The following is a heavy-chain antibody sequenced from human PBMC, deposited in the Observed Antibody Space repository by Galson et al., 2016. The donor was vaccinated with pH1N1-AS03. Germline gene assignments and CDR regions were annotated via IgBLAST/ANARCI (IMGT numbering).Heavy chain of an antibody. CDR1: GFRFTNAW. D-gene: IGHD2-21*02. CDR2: IKSKTHGGTT. Sequence: SLRLSCAASGFRFTNAWMNWVRQVPGKGLEWVGRIKSKTHGGTTVYAAPVKGRFTISRDDSKNMVYLQMNSLKTEDTAVYYCSTGLLWFDFFEFWGPGTLVTVSS. CDR3: STGLLWFDFFEF. V-gene: IGHV3-15*01. J-gene: IGHJ4*02.